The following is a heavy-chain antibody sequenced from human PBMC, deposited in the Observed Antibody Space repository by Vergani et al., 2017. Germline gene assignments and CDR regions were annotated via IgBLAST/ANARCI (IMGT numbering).Heavy chain of an antibody. CDR1: GGSFSGYY. J-gene: IGHJ4*02. V-gene: IGHV4-34*01. D-gene: IGHD2-21*02. CDR3: ARGRLPPTFDY. Sequence: QVQLQQWGAGLLKPSETLSLTCAVYGGSFSGYYWSWIRQPPGKGLEWIGEINHSGSTNYNPSLKSRVTISVDTSKNQFSLKLSSVTAADTAVYYCARGRLPPTFDYWGQGTLVTVSS. CDR2: INHSGST.